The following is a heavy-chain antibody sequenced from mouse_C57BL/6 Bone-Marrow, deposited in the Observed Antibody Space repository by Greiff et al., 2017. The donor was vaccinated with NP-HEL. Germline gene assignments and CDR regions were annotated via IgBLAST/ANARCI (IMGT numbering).Heavy chain of an antibody. CDR3: ARGRSYYDPFAY. Sequence: VQLQQPGAELVKPGASVKMSCKASGYTFTSYWITWVKQRPGQGLEWIGDIYPGSGSTNYNEKFKSKATLTVDTSSSTAYMQLSSLTSEDSAVYYCARGRSYYDPFAYWGQGTLVTVSA. CDR2: IYPGSGST. V-gene: IGHV1-55*01. D-gene: IGHD2-4*01. J-gene: IGHJ3*01. CDR1: GYTFTSYW.